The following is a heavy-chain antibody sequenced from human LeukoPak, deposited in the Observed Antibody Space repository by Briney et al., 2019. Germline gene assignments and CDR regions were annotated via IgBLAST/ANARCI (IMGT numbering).Heavy chain of an antibody. D-gene: IGHD2-15*01. CDR1: GFTFSSYG. J-gene: IGHJ6*02. V-gene: IGHV3-33*01. Sequence: GGSLRLSCAASGFTFSSYGMHWVRQAPGKGLEWVAVIWYDGSNKYYADSVKGRFTISRDNSKNTLYLQMNSLRAEDTAVYYCAAVAAFYYYYGMDVWGQGTTATVSS. CDR3: AAVAAFYYYYGMDV. CDR2: IWYDGSNK.